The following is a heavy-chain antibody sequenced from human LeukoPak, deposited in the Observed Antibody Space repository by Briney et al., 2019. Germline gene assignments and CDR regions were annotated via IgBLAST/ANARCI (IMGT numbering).Heavy chain of an antibody. CDR1: GGSVSSGSYY. J-gene: IGHJ5*02. D-gene: IGHD1-14*01. Sequence: SETLSLTCTVSGGSVSSGSYYWSWIRQPPGKGLEWIGYIYVSGSTNYNPSLKSRVTISVDTSKNQVSLKLSSVTAADTAVYYCARNPGDWFDPWGQGTPVTVSS. CDR3: ARNPGDWFDP. CDR2: IYVSGST. V-gene: IGHV4-61*01.